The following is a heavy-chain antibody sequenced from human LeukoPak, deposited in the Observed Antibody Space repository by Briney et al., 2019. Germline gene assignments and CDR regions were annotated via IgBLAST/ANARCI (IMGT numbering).Heavy chain of an antibody. CDR1: GGSISSYY. CDR3: ARQDNFAVAGLFDY. D-gene: IGHD6-19*01. V-gene: IGHV4-59*01. CDR2: IYYSGST. Sequence: PSETLSLTCTVSGGSISSYYWSWIRQPPGKGLEWIGYIYYSGSTNYNPSLKSRVTISVDTSKNQFSLKLSSVTAADTAVYYCARQDNFAVAGLFDYWGQGTLVTVSS. J-gene: IGHJ4*02.